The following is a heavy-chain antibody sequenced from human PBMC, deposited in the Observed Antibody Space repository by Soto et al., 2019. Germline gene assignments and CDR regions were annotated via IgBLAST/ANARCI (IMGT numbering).Heavy chain of an antibody. J-gene: IGHJ6*03. V-gene: IGHV1-8*01. Sequence: GASVKVSCKASGYTFTSYDINWVRQATGQGLEWMGWMNPNSGNTGYAQKFQGRVTITRNTSISTAYMELSSLRSEDTAVYYRARGDDILTGYYTNYYMDVWGKGTTVTVSS. CDR1: GYTFTSYD. D-gene: IGHD3-9*01. CDR2: MNPNSGNT. CDR3: ARGDDILTGYYTNYYMDV.